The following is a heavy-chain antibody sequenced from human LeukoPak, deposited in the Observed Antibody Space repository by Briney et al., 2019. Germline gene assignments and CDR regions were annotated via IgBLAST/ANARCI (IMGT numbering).Heavy chain of an antibody. Sequence: SETLSLTCTVSGGSISSGDYYWSWIRQPPGKGLEWIGYIYYSGSTYYNPSLKSRVTISVDTSKNQFSLKLSSVTAADTAVYYCARQQGGYGGNSDAFDIWGQGTMVTVSS. J-gene: IGHJ3*02. CDR2: IYYSGST. D-gene: IGHD4-23*01. CDR3: ARQQGGYGGNSDAFDI. V-gene: IGHV4-30-4*01. CDR1: GGSISSGDYY.